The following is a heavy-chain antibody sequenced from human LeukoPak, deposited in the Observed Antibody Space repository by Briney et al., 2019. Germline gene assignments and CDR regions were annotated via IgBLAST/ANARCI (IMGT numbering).Heavy chain of an antibody. CDR2: ISAYNGDT. CDR3: ARAASYDSSGYSDY. V-gene: IGHV1-18*01. CDR1: GYTFTIYG. D-gene: IGHD3-22*01. J-gene: IGHJ4*02. Sequence: ASVKVSCKASGYTFTIYGISWVRQAPGQGLEWMGWISAYNGDTNYAQKFQGRVTMTRDTSTSTVYMELSSLRSEDTAVYYCARAASYDSSGYSDYWGQGTLVTVSS.